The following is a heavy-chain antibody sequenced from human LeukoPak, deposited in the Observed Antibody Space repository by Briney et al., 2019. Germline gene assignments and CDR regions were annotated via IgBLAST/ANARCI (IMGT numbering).Heavy chain of an antibody. J-gene: IGHJ4*02. CDR1: GASISSYY. Sequence: SETLSLTCTISGASISSYYWSWIRQSPGRGLEWIGYTYHSGSISYNPSLKSRVTISEDTSKNQFSLKLSSVTAADTAVYYCARYFEGWAYDYWGQGTLVTVSS. CDR2: TYHSGSI. D-gene: IGHD3-9*01. CDR3: ARYFEGWAYDY. V-gene: IGHV4-59*13.